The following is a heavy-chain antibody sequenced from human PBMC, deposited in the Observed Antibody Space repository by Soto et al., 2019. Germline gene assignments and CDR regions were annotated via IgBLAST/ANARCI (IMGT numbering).Heavy chain of an antibody. Sequence: GGSLRLSCAASGFTFSSYAMHWIRQAPGKGLEWVAVISYDGSNKYYADSVKGRFTISRDNSKNTLYLQMNSLRAEDTAVYYCARAYEGDYFDYWGQGTLVTVSS. CDR2: ISYDGSNK. V-gene: IGHV3-30-3*01. CDR1: GFTFSSYA. CDR3: ARAYEGDYFDY. J-gene: IGHJ4*02. D-gene: IGHD3-16*01.